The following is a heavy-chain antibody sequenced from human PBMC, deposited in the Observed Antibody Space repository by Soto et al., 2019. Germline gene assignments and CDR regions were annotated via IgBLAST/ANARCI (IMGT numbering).Heavy chain of an antibody. CDR1: GGSISSGGYY. D-gene: IGHD3-3*02. CDR3: ARESIYYGMAV. V-gene: IGHV4-31*01. Sequence: QVQLQESGPGLVKPSQNLSLTCTVSGGSISSGGYYWSWIRQHPGKCLEWIGYIYDSGSTYYNPSLKSLVTLSVDTTKNQLSQKLSSVTAADTAVYYCARESIYYGMAVWGQGTTVTVAS. CDR2: IYDSGST. J-gene: IGHJ6*02.